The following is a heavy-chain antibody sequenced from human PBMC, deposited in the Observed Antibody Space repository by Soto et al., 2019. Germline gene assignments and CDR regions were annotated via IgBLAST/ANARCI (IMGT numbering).Heavy chain of an antibody. CDR2: TYYKSKWNN. Sequence: SXTLSLTCVISVDSVSSNSAGWNWIIQSPSRGLEWLGRTYYKSKWNNDYALSVKSRITINPDTSKNQFSLHLYSVTPEDTAVYYCTGITWFRGMDVWGQGTPVTVSS. CDR3: TGITWFRGMDV. CDR1: VDSVSSNSAG. D-gene: IGHD3-10*01. V-gene: IGHV6-1*01. J-gene: IGHJ6*02.